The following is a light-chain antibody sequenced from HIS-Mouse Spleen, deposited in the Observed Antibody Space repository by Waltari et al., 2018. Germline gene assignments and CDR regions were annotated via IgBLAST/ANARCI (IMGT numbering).Light chain of an antibody. J-gene: IGLJ1*01. CDR1: SSDVGGYHY. Sequence: QSALTQPRSVSGSPGQSVTISCTGTSSDVGGYHYVSWYQQHPGKAPKLMIYDVSKRPSGVPDRFSGSKSGNTASLTISELQAEDEADYYCCSYAGSYTYVFGTGTNVTVL. CDR2: DVS. V-gene: IGLV2-11*01. CDR3: CSYAGSYTYV.